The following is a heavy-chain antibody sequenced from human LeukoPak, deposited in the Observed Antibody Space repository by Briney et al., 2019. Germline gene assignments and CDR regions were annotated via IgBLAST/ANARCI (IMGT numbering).Heavy chain of an antibody. Sequence: SSETLSLTCTVSGGSISSYYWSWIRQPPGKGLEWVSTLSGSGITTYYADSVKGRFTISRDNSKNTPYLQMNSLRAEDTAVYYCVKGIYSSGWSYFDYWGHGTPVTVSS. V-gene: IGHV3-23*01. CDR1: GGSISSYY. CDR2: LSGSGITT. D-gene: IGHD6-19*01. CDR3: VKGIYSSGWSYFDY. J-gene: IGHJ4*01.